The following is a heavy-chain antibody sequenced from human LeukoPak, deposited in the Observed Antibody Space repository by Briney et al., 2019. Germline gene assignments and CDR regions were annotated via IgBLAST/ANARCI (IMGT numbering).Heavy chain of an antibody. CDR3: ATKHCSSSRCYWFDP. CDR2: IYYNGNT. CDR1: GGSVYSVDYY. J-gene: IGHJ5*02. D-gene: IGHD2-2*01. Sequence: PSETLSLTCSVFGGSVYSVDYYWSWIRQPPGESLEWIGYIYYNGNTYYNPSLKSRVTISVDTSKNQFSLKLNSVTAADTAVYYCATKHCSSSRCYWFDPWGQGTLVTVPS. V-gene: IGHV4-30-4*01.